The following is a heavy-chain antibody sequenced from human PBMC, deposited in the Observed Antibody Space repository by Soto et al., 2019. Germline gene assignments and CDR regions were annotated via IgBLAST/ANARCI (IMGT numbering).Heavy chain of an antibody. CDR3: ARTAAAGKYYYGMDV. J-gene: IGHJ6*02. D-gene: IGHD6-13*01. CDR1: GYRFTNYW. CDR2: IYPGDSDT. V-gene: IGHV5-51*01. Sequence: GESLKISCKGSGYRFTNYWIGWVRQMPGKGLEWMGIIYPGDSDTRYSPSFQGQVTISAAKSISTAYLQWSSLKASDTAMYYCARTAAAGKYYYGMDVWGQGTTVTVSS.